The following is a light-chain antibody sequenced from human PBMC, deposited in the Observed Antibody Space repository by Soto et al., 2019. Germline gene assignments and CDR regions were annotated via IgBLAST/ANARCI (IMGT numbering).Light chain of an antibody. CDR3: QQTHSTPLT. J-gene: IGKJ4*01. CDR2: TIS. V-gene: IGKV1-39*01. Sequence: DIQMTQSPSSLSAFVGDRVTITCRASQSISNSLNWYQQKPGKAPRLLISTISSLQSGVPSRFTGSGSGTDFTLTISSLQPGDFATYYCQQTHSTPLTFGGGTKVEV. CDR1: QSISNS.